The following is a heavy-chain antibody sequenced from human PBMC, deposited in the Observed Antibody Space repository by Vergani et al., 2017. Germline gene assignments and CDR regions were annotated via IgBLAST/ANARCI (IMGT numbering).Heavy chain of an antibody. V-gene: IGHV4-4*03. J-gene: IGHJ4*02. CDR3: ATIGYRRWGYYFDY. CDR1: GDSISSNNC. Sequence: QVQLQESGPGPVKPLGTLSLTCAVSGDSISSNNCWTWVRQPPGKGLEWIGEICHTEDTKYRPSLKSRVTVSVDESRNLFSLRLNSVTAADTAVYYCATIGYRRWGYYFDYWGQGILVTVSS. D-gene: IGHD2-2*02. CDR2: ICHTEDT.